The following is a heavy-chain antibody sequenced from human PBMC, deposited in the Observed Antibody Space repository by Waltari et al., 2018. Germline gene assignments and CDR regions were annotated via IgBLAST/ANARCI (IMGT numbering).Heavy chain of an antibody. CDR3: AKVGGSFNY. Sequence: QVQLVESGGGVVQPGRSLRLSCAASGFTFRSYGMHWVRQAPGKGLEWVAVISYDGSNKYYADSVKGRFTISRDNSKNTLYLQMNSLRAEDTAVYYCAKVGGSFNYWGQGTLVTVSS. CDR2: ISYDGSNK. D-gene: IGHD3-16*01. CDR1: GFTFRSYG. V-gene: IGHV3-30*18. J-gene: IGHJ4*02.